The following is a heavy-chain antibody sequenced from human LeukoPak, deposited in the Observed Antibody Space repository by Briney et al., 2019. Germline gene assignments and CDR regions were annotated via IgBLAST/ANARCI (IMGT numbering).Heavy chain of an antibody. CDR3: ARLLGDRTIYDY. CDR1: RFTLNTYW. CDR2: IKRDGTEK. J-gene: IGHJ4*02. D-gene: IGHD1/OR15-1a*01. Sequence: GGSLRLSCAASRFTLNTYWMSWVRQAPGKGLEWVATIKRDGTEKYYVDPVKGRFTISRDNTKNSLYLQMNSLRVEDTAVYYCARLLGDRTIYDYWGQGALVTVSS. V-gene: IGHV3-7*01.